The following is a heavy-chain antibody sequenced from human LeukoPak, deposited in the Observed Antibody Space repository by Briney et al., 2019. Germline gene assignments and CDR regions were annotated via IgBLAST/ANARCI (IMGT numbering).Heavy chain of an antibody. D-gene: IGHD1-14*01. Sequence: GGSLSLSCAASGFTFSSYTMYWVRQAPGKGLGWLAVIWYDGTDKYYRDSVKGRFTIARDNSKNTLYLQMDSLRAEDTAVYFCARDPERKRHYYAMDVWGQGTTVIVS. CDR1: GFTFSSYT. CDR3: ARDPERKRHYYAMDV. J-gene: IGHJ6*02. V-gene: IGHV3-33*07. CDR2: IWYDGTDK.